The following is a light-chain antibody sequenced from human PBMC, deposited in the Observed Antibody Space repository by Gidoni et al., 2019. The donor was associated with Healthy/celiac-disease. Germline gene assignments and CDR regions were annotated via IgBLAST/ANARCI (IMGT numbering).Light chain of an antibody. CDR3: QSYDNNLNGPV. J-gene: IGLJ3*02. CDR1: SSNIGIGYD. Sequence: QIVTISCTGGSSNIGIGYDVHWYQQFPGTAPKVVMFDNTKRPSGVPDRFSGSKSGTSASLAIAGLQADDEGDYYCQSYDNNLNGPVFGGGTKLTVL. CDR2: DNT. V-gene: IGLV1-40*01.